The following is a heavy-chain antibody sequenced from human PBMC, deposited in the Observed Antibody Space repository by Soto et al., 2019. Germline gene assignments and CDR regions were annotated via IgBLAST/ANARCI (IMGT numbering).Heavy chain of an antibody. D-gene: IGHD6-6*01. CDR1: DDSINSDKYY. CDR2: IYYRGNA. V-gene: IGHV4-39*07. J-gene: IGHJ4*02. Sequence: SETLSLTCSVSDDSINSDKYYWGWIRQPPGKGLEWIGSIYYRGNAYYNPSLQSRVTISLDTSKSQFSLKLSSVTAADTAVYYCARLIGGAARPYFDYWGQGTLVTVSS. CDR3: ARLIGGAARPYFDY.